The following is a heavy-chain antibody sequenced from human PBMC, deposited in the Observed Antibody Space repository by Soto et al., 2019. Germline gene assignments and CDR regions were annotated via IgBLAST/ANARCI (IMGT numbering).Heavy chain of an antibody. D-gene: IGHD2-15*01. CDR2: IIPIFGTA. CDR1: GGTFSSYA. Sequence: QVQLVQSGAEVKKPGSSVKVSCKASGGTFSSYAISWVRQAPGQGLEWMGGIIPIFGTANYAQKFQGRVTITADESPSTAYMELSSLRSEDTAVYYCARGQGGPYCSGGSCYFYYYYGMDVWGQGTTVTVSS. J-gene: IGHJ6*02. CDR3: ARGQGGPYCSGGSCYFYYYYGMDV. V-gene: IGHV1-69*12.